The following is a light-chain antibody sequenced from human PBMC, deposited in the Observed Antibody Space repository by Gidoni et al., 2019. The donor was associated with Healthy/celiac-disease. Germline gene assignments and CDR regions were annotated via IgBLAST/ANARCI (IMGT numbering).Light chain of an antibody. V-gene: IGLV2-11*01. J-gene: IGLJ3*02. CDR1: SSDVGGYNY. CDR2: DVS. CDR3: CSSAGSYTWV. Sequence: QSALTQPRSVSGAPGQSVTISCTGTSSDVGGYNYVSWYQQHPGKAPKLMIYDVSKRPSGVPDRFSGSKSGTTASLTISGLQAEDEADYYCCSSAGSYTWVFGGGTKLTVL.